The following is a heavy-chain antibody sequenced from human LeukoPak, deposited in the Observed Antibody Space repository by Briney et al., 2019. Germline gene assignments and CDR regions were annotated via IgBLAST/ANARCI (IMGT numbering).Heavy chain of an antibody. CDR2: IYSSGST. V-gene: IGHV4-4*07. CDR1: GGSISGYY. Sequence: SATLTLTCTVSGGSISGYYWSWIRQPAGKGLEWIGRIYSSGSTNYNPSLKSRVTMSVDTSKNQFSLKLTSVTAADTAAYYCARGSSYGFDYWGQGTLVTVSS. CDR3: ARGSSYGFDY. D-gene: IGHD4-17*01. J-gene: IGHJ4*02.